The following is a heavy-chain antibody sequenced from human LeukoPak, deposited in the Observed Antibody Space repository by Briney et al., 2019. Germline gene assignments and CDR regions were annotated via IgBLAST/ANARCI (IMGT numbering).Heavy chain of an antibody. J-gene: IGHJ4*02. V-gene: IGHV3-30*18. CDR1: GFTFSSYG. CDR2: ISYDGSNK. CDR3: AKDSGYDLGIGY. Sequence: GGSLRLSCAASGFTFSSYGMHWVRQAPGKGLEWVAVISYDGSNKYYADSVKGRFTISRDNSKSTLYLQMNSLRAEDTAVYYCAKDSGYDLGIGYWGQGTLVTVSS. D-gene: IGHD5-12*01.